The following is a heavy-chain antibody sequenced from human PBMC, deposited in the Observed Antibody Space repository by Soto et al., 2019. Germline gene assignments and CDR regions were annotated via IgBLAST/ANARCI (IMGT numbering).Heavy chain of an antibody. J-gene: IGHJ5*02. CDR1: GDTFTNFG. CDR3: ARVVRGVVNWFDP. V-gene: IGHV1-18*01. D-gene: IGHD3-10*01. CDR2: IATYNSNR. Sequence: QVHLVQSGPQVKKPGASVSVSCKTSGDTFTNFGLSWVRQAPGQGLEWMGWIATYNSNRNYAQKFQGRLTLTTDTSTSTAYMELKSLTYDDTAVYYCARVVRGVVNWFDPWGQGTLVTVSS.